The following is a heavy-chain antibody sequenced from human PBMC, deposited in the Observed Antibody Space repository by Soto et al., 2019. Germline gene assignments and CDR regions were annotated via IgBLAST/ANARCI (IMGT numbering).Heavy chain of an antibody. J-gene: IGHJ4*02. D-gene: IGHD3-10*01. V-gene: IGHV3-23*01. CDR2: ISGSGGST. Sequence: GGSLRLSCAASGFTFSSYAMSWVRQAPGKGLEWVSAISGSGGSTYYADSVKGRFTISRDNSKNTLYLQMNSLRAEDTAVYYCAKDHRFGELLYGFDYWGQGTLVTVSS. CDR1: GFTFSSYA. CDR3: AKDHRFGELLYGFDY.